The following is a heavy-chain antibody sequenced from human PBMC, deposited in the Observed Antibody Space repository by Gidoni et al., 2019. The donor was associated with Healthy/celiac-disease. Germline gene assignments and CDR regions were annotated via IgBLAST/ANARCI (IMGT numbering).Heavy chain of an antibody. CDR2: INPNCGVT. Sequence: QVQLVQSRAEVKKPGASVTVSCKASGYTFTGYYMPWVRQATGQGLEWMGWINPNCGVTTYAQKFQGRVTMTRDTSISTAYMELSRLRSDDTAVYYCARTRSPLIIVVVTAITPDFDYWGEGTLVTVSS. D-gene: IGHD2-21*02. CDR1: GYTFTGYY. CDR3: ARTRSPLIIVVVTAITPDFDY. V-gene: IGHV1-2*02. J-gene: IGHJ4*02.